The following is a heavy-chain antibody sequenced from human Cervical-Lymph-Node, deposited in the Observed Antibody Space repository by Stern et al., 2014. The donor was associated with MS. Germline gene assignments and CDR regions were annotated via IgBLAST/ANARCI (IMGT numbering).Heavy chain of an antibody. CDR3: ARLSLGY. CDR1: GFTFSNFW. V-gene: IGHV3-7*01. Sequence: EVQLVGSGGGLVQPGGSLRLSCVASGFTFSNFWMIWVRQAPGKGLEPVANINHDGSDTNYVESVKGRFTISRDNAKNSLYLQMNSLRVEDTAVYYCARLSLGYWGQGLLVTVSS. J-gene: IGHJ4*02. CDR2: INHDGSDT. D-gene: IGHD3-16*02.